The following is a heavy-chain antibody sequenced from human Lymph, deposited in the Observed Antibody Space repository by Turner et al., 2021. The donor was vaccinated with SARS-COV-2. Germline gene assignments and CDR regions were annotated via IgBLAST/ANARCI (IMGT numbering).Heavy chain of an antibody. D-gene: IGHD1-26*01. J-gene: IGHJ3*02. CDR2: IYYSGST. V-gene: IGHV4-39*01. CDR1: GGSVSSSTYY. Sequence: QLQLPDSGPGLVKPSETLSLACTVCGGSVSSSTYYWGWIRQHPGKGLEWFGNIYYSGSTYYNPSLKSRVTISVDTSKNQFSLKLSSVTAADTAVYYCARHPRCDSGSYSGAFDIWGQGTMVTVSS. CDR3: ARHPRCDSGSYSGAFDI.